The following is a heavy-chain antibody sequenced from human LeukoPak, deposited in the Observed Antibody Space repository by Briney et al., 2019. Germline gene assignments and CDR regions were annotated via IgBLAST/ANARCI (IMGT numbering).Heavy chain of an antibody. D-gene: IGHD6-19*01. CDR1: GFTFSSYW. V-gene: IGHV3-7*01. CDR2: IKQDGSEK. J-gene: IGHJ4*02. Sequence: GGSLRLSCAASGFTFSSYWMSWVRQAPGKGLEWVANIKQDGSEKYYVDSVKGRFTISRDNAKNSLYLQMNSLGAEDTAVYYCARVVGGSSGWYRATAFYYFDYWGQGTLVTVSS. CDR3: ARVVGGSSGWYRATAFYYFDY.